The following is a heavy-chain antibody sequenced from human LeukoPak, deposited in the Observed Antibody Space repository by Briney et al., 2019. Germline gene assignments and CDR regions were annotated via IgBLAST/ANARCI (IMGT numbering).Heavy chain of an antibody. D-gene: IGHD3-22*01. V-gene: IGHV3-23*01. CDR1: GFTFSTYA. CDR3: AKDRNAVVMDWFDP. Sequence: PGGSLRLSCAASGFTFSTYAMSWVRQAPGKGLEWVSGISGSGESTFYADSVKGRFTISRDNSKNTLYLQMNSLRAEDTAVYYCAKDRNAVVMDWFDPWGQGTLVTVSS. J-gene: IGHJ5*02. CDR2: ISGSGEST.